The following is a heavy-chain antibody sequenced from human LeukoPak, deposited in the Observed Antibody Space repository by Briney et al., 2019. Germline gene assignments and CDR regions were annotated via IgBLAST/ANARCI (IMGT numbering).Heavy chain of an antibody. Sequence: SETLSRTCTGSGVSISNYYWSWLPQPAGMGLEWIGRIYSSGTTIYNPSLKSRVTMSVDTSKNQFSLKLSSVTAADTAVYFCASGSSGYDPWGQGTLVTVSS. CDR3: ASGSSGYDP. V-gene: IGHV4-4*07. CDR1: GVSISNYY. D-gene: IGHD5-12*01. J-gene: IGHJ5*02. CDR2: IYSSGTT.